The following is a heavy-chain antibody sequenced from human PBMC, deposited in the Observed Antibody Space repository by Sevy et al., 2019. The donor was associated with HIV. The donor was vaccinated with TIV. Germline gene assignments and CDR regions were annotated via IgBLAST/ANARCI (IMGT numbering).Heavy chain of an antibody. J-gene: IGHJ4*02. D-gene: IGHD3-3*01. Sequence: ASVKVSCKASGGTFSSYAISWVRQAPGQGLEWMGGIIPIFGTANYAQKFQGRVTITADESTSTAYIELSSLRSEDTAVYYCAIGLQILEWLPFDYWGQGTLVTVSS. V-gene: IGHV1-69*13. CDR2: IIPIFGTA. CDR1: GGTFSSYA. CDR3: AIGLQILEWLPFDY.